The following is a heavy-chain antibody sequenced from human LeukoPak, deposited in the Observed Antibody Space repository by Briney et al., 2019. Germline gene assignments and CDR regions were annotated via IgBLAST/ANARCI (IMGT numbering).Heavy chain of an antibody. CDR2: IRYDGSNK. J-gene: IGHJ4*02. CDR3: AKDPGAYLVGVLMD. V-gene: IGHV3-30*02. CDR1: GFTFSSYG. Sequence: HPGGSLRLSCAASGFTFSSYGMHWVRQAPGKGLEWVAFIRYDGSNKYYADSVKGRFTISRDNSKNTLYLQMNSLRAEDTAVYYCAKDPGAYLVGVLMDWGQGTLVTVSS. D-gene: IGHD1-26*01.